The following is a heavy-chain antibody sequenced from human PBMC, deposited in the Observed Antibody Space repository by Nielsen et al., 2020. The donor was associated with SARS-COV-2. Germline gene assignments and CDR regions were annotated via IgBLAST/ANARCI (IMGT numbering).Heavy chain of an antibody. J-gene: IGHJ6*02. CDR1: GGSVSSGSYY. D-gene: IGHD2-2*01. Sequence: SETLSLTCTVSGGSVSSGSYYWSWIRQPPGKGLEWIGYTYYSGSTNYNPSLKSRVTISVDTSKNQFSLKLSSVTAADTAVYYCARVKMDCSSTSCYKPSYYYYGMDVWGQGTTVTVSS. CDR2: TYYSGST. CDR3: ARVKMDCSSTSCYKPSYYYYGMDV. V-gene: IGHV4-61*01.